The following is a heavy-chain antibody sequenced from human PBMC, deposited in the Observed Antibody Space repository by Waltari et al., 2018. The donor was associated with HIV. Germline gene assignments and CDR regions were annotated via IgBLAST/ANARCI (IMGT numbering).Heavy chain of an antibody. Sequence: VQVLQSARRLITTGASGTIWCTVSGLSPSDSGLHCVRQATGKVPEWLGRLARRKDNFAPIFTWSLEGRSNISRHNSENTTCLHLTNLKVEDTAIYYCSLGSPDYLYFALWGRGTPVTVSS. D-gene: IGHD6-19*01. V-gene: IGHV3-73*02. CDR1: GLSPSDSG. J-gene: IGHJ2*01. CDR3: SLGSPDYLYFAL. CDR2: LARRKDNFAP.